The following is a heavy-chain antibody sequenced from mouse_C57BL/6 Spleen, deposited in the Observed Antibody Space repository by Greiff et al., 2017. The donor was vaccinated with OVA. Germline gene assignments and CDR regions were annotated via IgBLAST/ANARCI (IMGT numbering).Heavy chain of an antibody. D-gene: IGHD1-1*01. V-gene: IGHV5-4*03. CDR3: ASPFYYGSSYWYFDV. CDR2: ISDGGSYT. CDR1: GFTFSSYA. J-gene: IGHJ1*03. Sequence: EVMLVESGGGLVKPGGSLKLSCAASGFTFSSYAMSWVRQTPKKRLEWVATISDGGSYTYYPDNVKGRFTISRDNAKNNLYLQMSHLKSEDTAMYYCASPFYYGSSYWYFDVWGTGTTVTVSS.